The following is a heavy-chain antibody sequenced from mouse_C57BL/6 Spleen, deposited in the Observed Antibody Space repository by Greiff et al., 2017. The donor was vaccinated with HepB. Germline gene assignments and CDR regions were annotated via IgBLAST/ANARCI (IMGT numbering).Heavy chain of an antibody. CDR3: ARVLRSHWYFDV. D-gene: IGHD1-1*01. CDR1: GYTFTSYW. V-gene: IGHV1-52*01. J-gene: IGHJ1*03. Sequence: QVQLQQPGAELVRPGSSVKLSCKASGYTFTSYWMHWVKQRPIQGLEWIGNIDPSDSETHYNQKFKDKATLTVDKSSSTAYMQLSSLTSEDSAVYYCARVLRSHWYFDVWGTGTTVTVSS. CDR2: IDPSDSET.